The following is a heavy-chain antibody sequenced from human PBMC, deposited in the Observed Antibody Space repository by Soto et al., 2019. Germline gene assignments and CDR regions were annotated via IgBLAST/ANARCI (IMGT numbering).Heavy chain of an antibody. CDR3: ARDPIMATREASFAGY. J-gene: IGHJ4*02. Sequence: QVQLVQSGPEVKKPGASVKVSCEASGFTFSNYGINWVRQAPGQGLEWMGWISVYNGNTNYVQKFQDRVSITTDTSTSTAYTELRSTRSYVTAVYFCARDPIMATREASFAGYWGQGTRVTVS. CDR1: GFTFSNYG. V-gene: IGHV1-18*01. D-gene: IGHD5-12*01. CDR2: ISVYNGNT.